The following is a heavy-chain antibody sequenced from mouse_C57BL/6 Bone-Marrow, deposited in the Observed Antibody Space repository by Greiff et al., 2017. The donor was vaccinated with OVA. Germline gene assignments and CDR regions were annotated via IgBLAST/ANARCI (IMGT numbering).Heavy chain of an antibody. CDR3: TRSYDYDEGYYAMDY. J-gene: IGHJ4*01. CDR2: IYPGNSDT. Sequence: EVQLQQSGTVLARPGASVKMSCKTSGYTFTSYWMHWVKQRPGQGLEWIGAIYPGNSDTSYNQKFKGKAKLTAVTSASTAYMELSSLTNEDSAVYYCTRSYDYDEGYYAMDYWGQGTSVTVSS. V-gene: IGHV1-5*01. D-gene: IGHD2-4*01. CDR1: GYTFTSYW.